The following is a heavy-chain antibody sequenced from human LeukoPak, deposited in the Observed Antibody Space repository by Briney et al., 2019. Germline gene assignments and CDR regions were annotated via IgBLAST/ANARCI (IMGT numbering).Heavy chain of an antibody. CDR1: GYTLTELS. CDR2: FDPEDGET. J-gene: IGHJ5*02. Sequence: ASVKVSCKVSGYTLTELSMHWVRQAPGKGLEWMGGFDPEDGETIYAQKFQGRVTMTEDTSTDTAYMELSSLRSDDTAVYYCAREKKNRIAAAGRVNWFDPWGQGTLVTVSS. D-gene: IGHD6-13*01. CDR3: AREKKNRIAAAGRVNWFDP. V-gene: IGHV1-24*01.